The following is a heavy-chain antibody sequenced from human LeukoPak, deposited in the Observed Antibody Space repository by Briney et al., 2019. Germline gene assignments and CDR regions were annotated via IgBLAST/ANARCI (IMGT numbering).Heavy chain of an antibody. V-gene: IGHV3-23*01. CDR1: GFTFSSYA. J-gene: IGHJ4*02. D-gene: IGHD3-22*01. Sequence: GGSLRLSCAASGFTFSSYAMSWVRQAPGKGLEWVSAISGSGGSTYYADSVKGRFTISRDNSKNTLYLQMNSLRAEDTAVYYCAKGGTYYYDSSGYSWGQGTLVTVSS. CDR3: AKGGTYYYDSSGYS. CDR2: ISGSGGST.